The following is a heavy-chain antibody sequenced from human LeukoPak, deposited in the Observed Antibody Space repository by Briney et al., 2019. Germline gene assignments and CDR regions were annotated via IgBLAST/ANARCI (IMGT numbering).Heavy chain of an antibody. Sequence: PGGSLRLSXAASGFRFSSHWMTWVRQAPGKGLEWVANIKQDGSERYYVDSVKGRFTIPRDNTKNSLYLQMNSLRAEDTAVYYCTRSSLSFDYWGQGTLVTVSS. D-gene: IGHD3-16*02. CDR1: GFRFSSHW. J-gene: IGHJ4*02. CDR2: IKQDGSER. CDR3: TRSSLSFDY. V-gene: IGHV3-7*01.